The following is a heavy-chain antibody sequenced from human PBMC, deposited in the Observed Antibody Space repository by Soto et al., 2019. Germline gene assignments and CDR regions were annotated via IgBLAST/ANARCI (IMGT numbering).Heavy chain of an antibody. V-gene: IGHV4-59*01. CDR1: GVTIRRYC. CDR3: ARGRRLYDYCMYV. Sequence: PATLTLTSSVSGVTIRRYCKSWVREPPGKGLEWIGYIYYSGSTNYNPSLKSRVTISVDTSKNQFSLKLSSVTAADTAVYYCARGRRLYDYCMYVWVLWTTVTVSS. J-gene: IGHJ6*02. CDR2: IYYSGST.